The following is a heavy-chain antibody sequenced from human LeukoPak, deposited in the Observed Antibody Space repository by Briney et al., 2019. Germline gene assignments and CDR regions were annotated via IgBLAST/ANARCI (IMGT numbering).Heavy chain of an antibody. V-gene: IGHV1-18*04. J-gene: IGHJ3*02. CDR1: GYTFTNYG. Sequence: ASVKVSCKASGYTFTNYGITWVRQAPGRGLEWMGWISPFNGNTNSAQKLQDRVTMTTDPSTSTAYMELRSLRSDDTAVYYCARGWNILTGPDAFDIWGQGTMVTVSS. CDR2: ISPFNGNT. CDR3: ARGWNILTGPDAFDI. D-gene: IGHD3-9*01.